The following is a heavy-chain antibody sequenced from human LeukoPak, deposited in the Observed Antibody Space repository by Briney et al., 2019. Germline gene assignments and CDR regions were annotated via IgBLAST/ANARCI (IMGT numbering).Heavy chain of an antibody. CDR3: VREQRKNDYDISGYSFDY. J-gene: IGHJ4*02. CDR2: IKPNSGST. V-gene: IGHV1-46*01. CDR1: GYTFTNYY. D-gene: IGHD3-22*01. Sequence: ASVKVSCKASGYTFTNYYMHWVRQAPGQGLEYMGIIKPNSGSTTYAQKLQGRVTMTRDTSTSTVHMELSSLRSEDTAVYYCVREQRKNDYDISGYSFDYWGQGTLVTVSS.